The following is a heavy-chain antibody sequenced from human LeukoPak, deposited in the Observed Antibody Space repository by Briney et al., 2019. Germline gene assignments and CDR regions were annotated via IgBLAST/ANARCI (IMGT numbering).Heavy chain of an antibody. Sequence: GGSLRLSCAASGFTVSSNYMSWVRQAPGKGLEWVSVIYSGGSTYYADSVKGRFTISRDNSKNTLYLQMNSLRAEDTAVYYCARSQDGYSLDFDYWGQGTLVTVSS. J-gene: IGHJ4*02. D-gene: IGHD5-24*01. CDR3: ARSQDGYSLDFDY. CDR2: IYSGGST. V-gene: IGHV3-53*01. CDR1: GFTVSSNY.